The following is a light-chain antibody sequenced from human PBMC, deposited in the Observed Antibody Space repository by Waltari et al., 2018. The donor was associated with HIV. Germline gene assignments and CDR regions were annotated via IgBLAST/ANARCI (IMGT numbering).Light chain of an antibody. Sequence: QSVLTQPPSVSGAPGQRVSISCTGSSSNLGAGFDAQWYQQLPGAAPRLLIYDNDNRPSGGPGRCSGSRSGTSASLAITGLQADDEADYYCQSFDSGLTAVVFGGGTKLTVL. CDR1: SSNLGAGFD. V-gene: IGLV1-40*01. J-gene: IGLJ2*01. CDR2: DND. CDR3: QSFDSGLTAVV.